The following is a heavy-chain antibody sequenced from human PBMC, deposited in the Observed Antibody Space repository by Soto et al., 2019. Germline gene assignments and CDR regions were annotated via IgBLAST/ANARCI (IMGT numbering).Heavy chain of an antibody. CDR3: ARDLGSGWTYFDY. CDR1: GGSISSYY. CDR2: ISYSGST. Sequence: SETLSLTCTVSGGSISSYYWSWIRQPPGRGLEWIGHISYSGSTNYNPSLKSRVTILGDTSKNQFSLKLSSVTAADTAVYYCARDLGSGWTYFDYWGQGILVTVSS. J-gene: IGHJ4*02. V-gene: IGHV4-59*01. D-gene: IGHD6-19*01.